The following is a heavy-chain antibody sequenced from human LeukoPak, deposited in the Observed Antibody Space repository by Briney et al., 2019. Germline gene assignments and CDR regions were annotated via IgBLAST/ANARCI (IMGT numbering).Heavy chain of an antibody. Sequence: GGSLRLSCAASGFTFSSYEMNWVRQAPGKGLEWVSGLNWNGGSTGYADSVKGRFTISRDNAKNSLYLQMNSLRAEDTALYYCARGIDDGDNWFDPWGQGTLVTVSS. CDR3: ARGIDDGDNWFDP. CDR2: LNWNGGST. V-gene: IGHV3-20*04. J-gene: IGHJ5*02. D-gene: IGHD1-1*01. CDR1: GFTFSSYE.